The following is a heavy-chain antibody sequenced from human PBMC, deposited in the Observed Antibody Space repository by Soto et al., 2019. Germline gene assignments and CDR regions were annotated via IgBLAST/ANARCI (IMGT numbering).Heavy chain of an antibody. V-gene: IGHV1-69*02. J-gene: IGHJ6*03. D-gene: IGHD2-2*01. CDR3: ARGSCSSTRCYAGGGYYYYMDV. CDR1: GGTFSSYT. CDR2: IIPILGIA. Sequence: QVQLVQSGAEVKKPGSSVKVSCKASGGTFSSYTISWVRQAPGQGLEWMGRIIPILGIANYAQKFQGRVTITADKSTSTAYMELSSLRSEDTAVYYCARGSCSSTRCYAGGGYYYYMDVWGKGTTVTVSS.